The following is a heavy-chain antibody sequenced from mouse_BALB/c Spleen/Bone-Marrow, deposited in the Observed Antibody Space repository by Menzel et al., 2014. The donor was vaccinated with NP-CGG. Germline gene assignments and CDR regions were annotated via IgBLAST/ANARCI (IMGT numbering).Heavy chain of an antibody. CDR2: INPSNGGT. D-gene: IGHD2-3*01. CDR3: TRDGHNYYAMDY. Sequence: QVQLQQSGAELVKPGTSVRLSCKASSYTFTTYYIYWVKQRAGQGLEWIGEINPSNGGTNFNEKYKSKATLTVDKSSSTSYMQLSSLTSEDSAVYYCTRDGHNYYAMDYWGQGTSVTVSS. V-gene: IGHV1-53*01. J-gene: IGHJ4*01. CDR1: SYTFTTYY.